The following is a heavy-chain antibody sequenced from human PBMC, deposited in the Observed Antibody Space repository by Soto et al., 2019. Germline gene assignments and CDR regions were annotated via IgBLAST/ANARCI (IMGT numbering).Heavy chain of an antibody. J-gene: IGHJ4*02. CDR3: ARWPQLEPRFDY. Sequence: QVQLQESGPGLVKPSQTLSLTCSVSGGSISSGGYYWRGIRQHPGKGLEWIGYIYYSGSTYYNPSLKSRVTISVDTSKNQFSLKLSSVTAADTAVYYCARWPQLEPRFDYRGQGTLVNVSS. CDR2: IYYSGST. D-gene: IGHD1-1*01. V-gene: IGHV4-31*03. CDR1: GGSISSGGYY.